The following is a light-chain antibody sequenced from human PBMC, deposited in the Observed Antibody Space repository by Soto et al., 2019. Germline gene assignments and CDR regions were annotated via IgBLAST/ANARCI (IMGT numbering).Light chain of an antibody. CDR1: SSDIGTYNF. CDR2: EVS. V-gene: IGLV2-8*01. CDR3: SSYAGINNPVV. J-gene: IGLJ2*01. Sequence: QSTLTQPPSASGSPGQSVTISCTGTSSDIGTYNFVSWYQQHPGRAPKLMIYEVSKRPSGVPDRFSGSKSGNTASLTVSGLQAEDGADYYCSSYAGINNPVVFGGGTKLTVL.